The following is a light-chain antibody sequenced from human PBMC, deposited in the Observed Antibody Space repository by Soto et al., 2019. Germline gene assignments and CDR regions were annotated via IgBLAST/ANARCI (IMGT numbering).Light chain of an antibody. CDR1: QSISRY. Sequence: DVQMTQSPSSLSAFVGDRVTITCRASQSISRYLNWYQQKPGKAPNLLIYAASSLQSGVPSRFSGSGSGTDFTLTIRSLQPEDFATYFCQQTYSTLRTFGGGTKVEIK. CDR2: AAS. J-gene: IGKJ4*01. V-gene: IGKV1-39*01. CDR3: QQTYSTLRT.